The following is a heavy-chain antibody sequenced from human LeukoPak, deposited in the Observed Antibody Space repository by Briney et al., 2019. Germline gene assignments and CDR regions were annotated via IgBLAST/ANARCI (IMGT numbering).Heavy chain of an antibody. J-gene: IGHJ4*02. CDR3: ARGVHVRVYDSNPHYGHY. CDR1: GYAFTGYY. CDR2: INPSTGST. D-gene: IGHD3-22*01. Sequence: ASVKVSCKASGYAFTGYYIFWVRQAPGQGLEWMGIINPSTGSTSYSQKFQGRVTMTRDMSTSTVYMELSSLRSEDTALYYCARGVHVRVYDSNPHYGHYWGRGTLVTVSS. V-gene: IGHV1-46*01.